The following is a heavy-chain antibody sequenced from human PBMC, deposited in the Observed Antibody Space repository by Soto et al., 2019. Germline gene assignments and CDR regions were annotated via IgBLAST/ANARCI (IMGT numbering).Heavy chain of an antibody. CDR1: GGSISSYY. D-gene: IGHD3-3*01. CDR2: IYYSGST. Sequence: SETLSLTCTVSGGSISSYYWSWIRQPPGKGLEWIGYIYYSGSTNYNPSLKSRVTISVDTSKNQFSLKLSSVTAADTAVYYCARVVVGDYDFWSGYYKPSWFDPWGQGTLVTVS. CDR3: ARVVVGDYDFWSGYYKPSWFDP. V-gene: IGHV4-59*01. J-gene: IGHJ5*02.